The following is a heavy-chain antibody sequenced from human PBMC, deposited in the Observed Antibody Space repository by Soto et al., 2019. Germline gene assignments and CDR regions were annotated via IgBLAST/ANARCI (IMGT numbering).Heavy chain of an antibody. CDR1: GFSLSTSGMC. J-gene: IGHJ3*02. V-gene: IGHV2-70*11. CDR3: ARISPAVWGYSGDAFDI. Sequence: SGPTLVNPTQTLTLTCTFSGFSLSTSGMCVSWIRQPPGKALEWLARIDWDDDKYYSTSLKTRLTISNDTSKNQVVLTKTNMDPVDTATYYCARISPAVWGYSGDAFDIWGQGTMVTVSS. D-gene: IGHD3-16*01. CDR2: IDWDDDK.